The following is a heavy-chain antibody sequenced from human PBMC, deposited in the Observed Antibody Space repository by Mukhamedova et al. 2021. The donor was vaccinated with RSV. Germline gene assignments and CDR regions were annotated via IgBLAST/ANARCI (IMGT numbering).Heavy chain of an antibody. V-gene: IGHV3-9*01. J-gene: IGHJ4*02. CDR3: AKAFDSSGYYTEYYFDL. D-gene: IGHD3-22*01. Sequence: GKGLEWVSGINWNGGSMGYADSVTGRFTISRDNAMNSLYLQMNSLRPEDTALYYCAKAFDSSGYYTEYYFDLWGQGSLVTVSS. CDR2: INWNGGSM.